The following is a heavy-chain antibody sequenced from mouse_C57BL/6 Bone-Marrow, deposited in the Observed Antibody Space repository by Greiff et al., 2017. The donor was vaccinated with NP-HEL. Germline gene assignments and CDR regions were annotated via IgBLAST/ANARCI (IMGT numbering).Heavy chain of an antibody. Sequence: EVQGVESGGGLVQPKGSLKLSCAASGFSFNTYAMNWVRQAPGKGLEWVARIRSKSNNYATYYADSLKDRFTISRDESESMLYLQMNNLKTEDTAMYYCVRQGYDGYYLDYWGQGTTLTVSS. CDR2: IRSKSNNYAT. CDR3: VRQGYDGYYLDY. V-gene: IGHV10-1*01. D-gene: IGHD2-3*01. CDR1: GFSFNTYA. J-gene: IGHJ2*01.